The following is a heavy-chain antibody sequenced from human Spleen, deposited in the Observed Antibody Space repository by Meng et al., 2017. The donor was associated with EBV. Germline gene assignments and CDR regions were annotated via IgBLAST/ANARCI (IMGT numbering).Heavy chain of an antibody. CDR3: ARWAGGVCFYCDY. V-gene: IGHV4-34*10. D-gene: IGHD2-8*02. J-gene: IGHJ4*02. CDR1: GEVLSGYY. CDR2: INHSGST. Sequence: LHESGRGLVKPSEILSLTCAVYGEVLSGYYWIWIRQPPGKGLEWIGEINHSGSTKYTPSLKSRVTISVDTSKNQFSLKLNSVTAADTAVYYCARWAGGVCFYCDYWGQGTLVTVSS.